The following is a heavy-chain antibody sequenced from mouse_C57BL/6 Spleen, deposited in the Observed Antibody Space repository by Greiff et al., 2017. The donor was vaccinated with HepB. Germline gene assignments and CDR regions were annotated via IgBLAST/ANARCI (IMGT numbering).Heavy chain of an antibody. CDR1: GYAFSSSW. J-gene: IGHJ2*01. CDR3: ARSGPAQAYY. D-gene: IGHD3-2*02. Sequence: QVQLKESGPELVKPGASVKISCKASGYAFSSSWMNWVKQRPGKGLEWIGRIYPGDGDTNYNGKFKGKATLTADKSSSTAYMQLSSLTSEDSAVYFCARSGPAQAYYWGQGTTLTVSS. CDR2: IYPGDGDT. V-gene: IGHV1-82*01.